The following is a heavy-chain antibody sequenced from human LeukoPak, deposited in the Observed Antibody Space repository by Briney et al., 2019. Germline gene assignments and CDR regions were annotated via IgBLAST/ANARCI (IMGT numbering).Heavy chain of an antibody. V-gene: IGHV3-7*01. CDR1: GFTFSSYW. CDR2: IKQDGSEK. J-gene: IGHJ4*02. Sequence: GGSLRLSCAASGFTFSSYWMSWVRQAPGKGLEWVANIKQDGSEKYYVDSVKGRFTIFRDNAKNSLYLQMNSLRAEDTAVYYCARYLTQYYYDSSGYLDYWGQGTLVTVSS. D-gene: IGHD3-22*01. CDR3: ARYLTQYYYDSSGYLDY.